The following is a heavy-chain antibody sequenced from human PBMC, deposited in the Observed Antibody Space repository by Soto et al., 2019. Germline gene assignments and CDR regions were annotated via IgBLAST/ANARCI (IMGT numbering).Heavy chain of an antibody. CDR1: GFTLSNYG. J-gene: IGHJ5*02. Sequence: QVQLVESGGGVVQPGRSLTLSCVASGFTLSNYGMHWVRQAPGKGLEWVAVIWYDGTATYSADSVKGRFSISRDNAKNELFLQLSSLRAEDTAVYYCARNVGSSGSSRWVDTWGQGNLGTVSS. CDR2: IWYDGTAT. D-gene: IGHD3-10*01. CDR3: ARNVGSSGSSRWVDT. V-gene: IGHV3-33*01.